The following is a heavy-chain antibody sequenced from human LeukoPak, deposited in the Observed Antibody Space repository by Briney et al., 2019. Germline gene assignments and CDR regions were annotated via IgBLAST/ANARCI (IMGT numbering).Heavy chain of an antibody. CDR1: GFTFSNYA. J-gene: IGHJ4*02. V-gene: IGHV3-23*01. CDR3: AKTLSAGGYYYFDY. CDR2: ISGSGGST. D-gene: IGHD3-22*01. Sequence: PGGSLRLSCAASGFTFSNYAMSWVRQAPGKGLEWVSAISGSGGSTYYADSVKGRFTISRDNSKNTLYLQMNSLRAEDTAVYYCAKTLSAGGYYYFDYWGQGTLVTVSS.